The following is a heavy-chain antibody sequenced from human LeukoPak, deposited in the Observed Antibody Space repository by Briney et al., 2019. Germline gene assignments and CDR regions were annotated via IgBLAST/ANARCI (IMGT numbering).Heavy chain of an antibody. Sequence: PSETLSLTCAVSGGSISSSNWWSWVRQPPGKGLEWIGEIYHSGSTYYNPSLKSRVTISVDTSKNQFSLKLSSVTAADTAVYYCARDQGIAAADYWGQGTLVTVSS. J-gene: IGHJ4*02. CDR2: IYHSGST. CDR1: GGSISSSNW. V-gene: IGHV4-4*02. CDR3: ARDQGIAAADY. D-gene: IGHD6-13*01.